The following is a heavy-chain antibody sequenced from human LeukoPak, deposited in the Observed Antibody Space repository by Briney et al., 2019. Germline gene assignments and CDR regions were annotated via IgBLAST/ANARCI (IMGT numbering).Heavy chain of an antibody. V-gene: IGHV4-59*08. CDR2: IYCSGST. J-gene: IGHJ4*02. CDR1: GGSISSYY. Sequence: SETLSLTCTVSGGSISSYYWSWIRQPPGKGLEWIGYIYCSGSTNYNPSLKSRVTISVDTSKNQFSLKLSSVTAADTAVYYCARLRAYGSGSYFDFDYWGQGTLVTVSS. D-gene: IGHD3-10*01. CDR3: ARLRAYGSGSYFDFDY.